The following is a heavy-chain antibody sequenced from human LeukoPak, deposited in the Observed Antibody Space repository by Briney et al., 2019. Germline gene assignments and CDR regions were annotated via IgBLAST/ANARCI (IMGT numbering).Heavy chain of an antibody. CDR1: GGSISSYY. CDR3: ARGGAARLHFQN. J-gene: IGHJ1*01. D-gene: IGHD6-6*01. V-gene: IGHV4-59*01. CDR2: IYHSGST. Sequence: PSGTLPLTCTVSGGSISSYYWSWIRQPPGKGLEWIGYIYHSGSTNYNPSLQSRVTISVDTSKNQFSLNLNSVTAADTAVYYCARGGAARLHFQNWGQGTLVTVSS.